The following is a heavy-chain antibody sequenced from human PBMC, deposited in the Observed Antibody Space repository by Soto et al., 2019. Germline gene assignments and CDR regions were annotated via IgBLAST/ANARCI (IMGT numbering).Heavy chain of an antibody. CDR3: ARGRYGSGSYSGNNWFDP. D-gene: IGHD3-10*01. V-gene: IGHV4-31*03. CDR1: GNSIATGAYY. CDR2: ISYSGTT. Sequence: SETLSLTCTVSGNSIATGAYYWSWIRQHPGKGLEWIGYISYSGTTYYNPSLKSRFSISVDTSKNQFSLRLSSVTAADTAVYYCARGRYGSGSYSGNNWFDPWGQGTLVTVSS. J-gene: IGHJ5*02.